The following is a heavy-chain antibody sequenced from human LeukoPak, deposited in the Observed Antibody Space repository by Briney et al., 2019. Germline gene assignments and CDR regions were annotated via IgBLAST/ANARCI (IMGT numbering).Heavy chain of an antibody. V-gene: IGHV3-74*01. Sequence: PGGSLRLSCAASGFTFSSYWMHWVRQAPGKGLVWVSRINSDGSSTSYADSVKGRFTISRDNAKNTLYLQMNSLRAEDTAVYYCAKGHLSILFPFDSWGQGTLVTVSS. CDR1: GFTFSSYW. CDR3: AKGHLSILFPFDS. J-gene: IGHJ4*02. CDR2: INSDGSST. D-gene: IGHD2-21*01.